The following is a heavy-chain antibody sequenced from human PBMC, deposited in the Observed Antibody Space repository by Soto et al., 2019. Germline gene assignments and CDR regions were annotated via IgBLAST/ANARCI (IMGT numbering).Heavy chain of an antibody. CDR2: IKSKTDGGTT. CDR3: TTDKMDYSNSFDY. V-gene: IGHV3-15*07. CDR1: GFTFSSYG. D-gene: IGHD4-4*01. J-gene: IGHJ4*02. Sequence: GGSLRLSCAASGFTFSSYGMHWVRQAPGKGLEWVGRIKSKTDGGTTDYAAPVKGRFTISRDDSKNTLYLQMNSLKTEDTAVYYCTTDKMDYSNSFDYWGQGTLVTVSS.